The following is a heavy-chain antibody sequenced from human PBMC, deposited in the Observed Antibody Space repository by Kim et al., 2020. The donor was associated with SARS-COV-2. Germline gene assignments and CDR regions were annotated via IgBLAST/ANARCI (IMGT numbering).Heavy chain of an antibody. D-gene: IGHD6-13*01. V-gene: IGHV4-34*01. CDR2: INHSGST. CDR3: AGTIAAAGNKVVAFDI. Sequence: SETLSLTCAVYGGSFSGYYWSWIRQPPGKGLEWIGEINHSGSTNYNPSLKSRVTISVDTSKNQFSLKLSSVTAAETAVYYCAGTIAAAGNKVVAFDIWG. J-gene: IGHJ3*02. CDR1: GGSFSGYY.